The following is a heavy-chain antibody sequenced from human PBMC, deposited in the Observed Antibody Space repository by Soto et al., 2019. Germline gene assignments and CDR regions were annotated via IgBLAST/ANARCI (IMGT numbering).Heavy chain of an antibody. D-gene: IGHD3-3*01. J-gene: IGHJ6*02. CDR2: INPNSGGT. CDR1: GYTFTGYY. V-gene: IGHV1-2*02. Sequence: ASVKVSCKASGYTFTGYYMHWVRQAPGQGLEWMGWINPNSGGTNYAQKFQGRVTMTRDTSISTAYMELSRLRSDDTAVYYCARLTITIFGVAIPDYYSGMDVWGQGTTVTVYS. CDR3: ARLTITIFGVAIPDYYSGMDV.